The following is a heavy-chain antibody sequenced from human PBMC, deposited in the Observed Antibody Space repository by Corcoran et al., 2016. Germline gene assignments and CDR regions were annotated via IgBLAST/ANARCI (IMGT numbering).Heavy chain of an antibody. CDR2: ISYDGSEK. V-gene: IGHV3-30*18. CDR3: AKPNGDYKISGTHLRGYFDN. CDR1: GFTFSNYA. J-gene: IGHJ4*02. D-gene: IGHD4-17*01. Sequence: QVQLVESGGGVVQPGRSLRLSCAASGFTFSNYAMHWVRQAPGKGLEWVASISYDGSEKYYADSVKGRFTISRDISKNTLFLQMDSLRPEDTALYYCAKPNGDYKISGTHLRGYFDNWGQGTLVTVSS.